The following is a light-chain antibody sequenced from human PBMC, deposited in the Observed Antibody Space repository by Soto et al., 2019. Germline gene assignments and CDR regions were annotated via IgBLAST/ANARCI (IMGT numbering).Light chain of an antibody. J-gene: IGLJ2*01. CDR3: AAWDDRLSGLV. V-gene: IGLV2-8*01. CDR1: SSDVGGYNY. Sequence: QSVLTQPPSASGSPGQSVAISCTGTSSDVGGYNYVSWYQQHPGKAPKLMIYEVNKRPSGVPDRFSGSKSGNTASLTVSGLQAEDEADYYCAAWDDRLSGLVFGRGTKLTVL. CDR2: EVN.